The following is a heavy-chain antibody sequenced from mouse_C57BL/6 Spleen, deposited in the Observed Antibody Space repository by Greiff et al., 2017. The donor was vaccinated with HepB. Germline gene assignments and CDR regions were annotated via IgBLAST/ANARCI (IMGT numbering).Heavy chain of an antibody. Sequence: QVQLQQPGAELVKPGASVKMSCTASGYTFTSYWIPWVKQRPGQGLEWLGDIYPGSGSTNYNEKFKSKATLTVDTSSSTAYMQISSLTSEDSAVYYCARSEGTGVRDDFDYWGQGTTLTVSS. CDR3: ARSEGTGVRDDFDY. V-gene: IGHV1-55*01. J-gene: IGHJ2*01. CDR1: GYTFTSYW. D-gene: IGHD2-1*01. CDR2: IYPGSGST.